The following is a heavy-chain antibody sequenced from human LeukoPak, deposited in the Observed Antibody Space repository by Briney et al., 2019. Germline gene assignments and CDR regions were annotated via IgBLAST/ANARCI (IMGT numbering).Heavy chain of an antibody. V-gene: IGHV4-59*01. CDR3: ARDHRYYYDSSGYSHYYYGMDV. CDR1: GGSISSYY. J-gene: IGHJ6*02. D-gene: IGHD3-22*01. CDR2: IYYSGST. Sequence: PSETLSLTCTVSGGSISSYYWSWIRQPPGKGLEWIGYIYYSGSTNYNPSLKSRVTISVDTSKNQFSPKLSSVTAADTAVYYCARDHRYYYDSSGYSHYYYGMDVWGQGTTVTVSS.